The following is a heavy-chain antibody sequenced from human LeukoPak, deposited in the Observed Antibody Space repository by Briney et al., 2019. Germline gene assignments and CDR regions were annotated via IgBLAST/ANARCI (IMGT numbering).Heavy chain of an antibody. Sequence: SVKVSCKASGYTFTSYYMHWVRQAPGQGLEWMGGIIPIFGTANYAQKFQGRVTITADESTSTAYMELSSLRSEDTAVYYCAVGTEEWFDYWGQGTLVTVSS. CDR2: IIPIFGTA. D-gene: IGHD3-3*01. CDR1: GYTFTSYY. V-gene: IGHV1-69*13. J-gene: IGHJ4*02. CDR3: AVGTEEWFDY.